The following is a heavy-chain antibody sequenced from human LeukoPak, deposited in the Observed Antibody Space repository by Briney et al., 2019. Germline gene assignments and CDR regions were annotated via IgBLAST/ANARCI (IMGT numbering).Heavy chain of an antibody. Sequence: ASVKVSCKASGYTFTGYYMHWVRQAPGQGLEWMAWMNPNSGGTSYAQKFQGRVTMTRDTSISTAYMELSRLRSDDTAVYYCAIPAARQLWFDYWGQGTLVTVSS. J-gene: IGHJ4*02. V-gene: IGHV1-2*02. D-gene: IGHD2-2*01. CDR3: AIPAARQLWFDY. CDR1: GYTFTGYY. CDR2: MNPNSGGT.